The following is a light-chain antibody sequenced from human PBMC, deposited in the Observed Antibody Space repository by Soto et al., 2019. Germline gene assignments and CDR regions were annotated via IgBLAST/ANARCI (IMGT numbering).Light chain of an antibody. CDR1: QSVSSNY. V-gene: IGKV3-20*01. Sequence: ETVLTQFPGTLSLSPGARPTLSCRASQSVSSNYLAWYQQKPGQAPRLAIHGTSTRATGIPDRFSGSGSETDFTLTISRLEPEDFAVYYCQQYGRSPPLTVGQGTRLEIK. J-gene: IGKJ5*01. CDR3: QQYGRSPPLT. CDR2: GTS.